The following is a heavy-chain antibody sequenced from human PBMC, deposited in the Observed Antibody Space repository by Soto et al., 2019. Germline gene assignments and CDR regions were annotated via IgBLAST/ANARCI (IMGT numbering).Heavy chain of an antibody. CDR2: TYYRSKWYN. J-gene: IGHJ2*01. V-gene: IGHV6-1*01. CDR3: ARGGLGEYYGSGSYYSYRYFDL. Sequence: SQTLSLTCAISGDSVSSNSAAWNWIRQSPSRGLEWLGRTYYRSKWYNDYAVSVKSRITINPDTSKNQFSLQLNSVTPEDTAVYYCARGGLGEYYGSGSYYSYRYFDLWGRGTLVTVSS. D-gene: IGHD3-10*01. CDR1: GDSVSSNSAA.